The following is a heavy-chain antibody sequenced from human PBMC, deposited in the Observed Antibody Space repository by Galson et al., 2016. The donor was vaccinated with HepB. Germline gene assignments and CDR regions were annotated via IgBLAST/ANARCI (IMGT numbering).Heavy chain of an antibody. V-gene: IGHV4-4*02. CDR2: IFQTGTT. D-gene: IGHD2-2*01. CDR3: AKLITRYCSSSTCSDHNINWFDP. CDR1: GDSISSSGW. J-gene: IGHJ5*02. Sequence: SETLSLTCAVSGDSISSSGWWSWVHQPPGRGLEWIGEIFQTGTTNYNISLKSRVTISVDKSRNQFSLKMNSVTAADTAVYYCAKLITRYCSSSTCSDHNINWFDPWGQGTLVTVSS.